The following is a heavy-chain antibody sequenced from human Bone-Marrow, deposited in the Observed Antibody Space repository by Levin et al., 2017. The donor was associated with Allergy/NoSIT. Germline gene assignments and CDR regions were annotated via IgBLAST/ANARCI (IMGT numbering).Heavy chain of an antibody. J-gene: IGHJ3*02. CDR3: AMNFRDFSSGWYQDGFDI. Sequence: PSETLSLTCTVSGGSISSGSYYWSWIRQPAGKGLEWIGRIYSSGSAHYNPSLKSRVTISVATSKNQSSLRLSSVTAADPAVYFCAMNFRDFSSGWYQDGFDIWGQGTMVTVSS. D-gene: IGHD6-19*01. V-gene: IGHV4-61*02. CDR1: GGSISSGSYY. CDR2: IYSSGSA.